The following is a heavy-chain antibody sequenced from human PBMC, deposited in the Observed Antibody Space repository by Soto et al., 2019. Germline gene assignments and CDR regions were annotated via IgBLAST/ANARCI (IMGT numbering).Heavy chain of an antibody. CDR2: ISGSGGST. J-gene: IGHJ4*02. CDR3: AKPLPLLRFWEWPQRRASIAY. D-gene: IGHD3-3*01. V-gene: IGHV3-23*01. CDR1: GFTFSSYS. Sequence: GGSLRLSCAASGFTFSSYSMSWVRQAPGKGLEWVSAISGSGGSTYYADSVKGRFTISRDNSKNTLYLQMNSLRAEDTAVYYWAKPLPLLRFWEWPQRRASIAYGGRGTLVTVPS.